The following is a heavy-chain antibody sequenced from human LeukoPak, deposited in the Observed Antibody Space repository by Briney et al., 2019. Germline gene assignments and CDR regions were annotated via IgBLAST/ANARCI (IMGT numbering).Heavy chain of an antibody. CDR3: ARGQRDIVVVPAALRADYYYYMDV. Sequence: PSETLSLICAVYGASFSDYFWSWIRQPPGKGLEWIGEINHSGSTNYNPSLKSRVTISVDASKNQFSLKLSPVTAADTAVYYCARGQRDIVVVPAALRADYYYYMDVWAKGTTVTVSS. D-gene: IGHD2-2*01. J-gene: IGHJ6*03. CDR1: GASFSDYF. V-gene: IGHV4-34*01. CDR2: INHSGST.